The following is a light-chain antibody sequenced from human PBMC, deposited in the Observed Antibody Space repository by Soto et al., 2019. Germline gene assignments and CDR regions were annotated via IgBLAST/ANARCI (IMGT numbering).Light chain of an antibody. V-gene: IGKV1-5*01. Sequence: DIQMTQSPSSLSASVGDRVTITCRASQSISSYLNWYQQTPGKAHKVLIWDASTLHRGVPSRFSGSGSGTEFTLTIISLQPDDFATYYCQQYNNYATWTFGQGTKVDIK. CDR1: QSISSY. J-gene: IGKJ1*01. CDR2: DAS. CDR3: QQYNNYATWT.